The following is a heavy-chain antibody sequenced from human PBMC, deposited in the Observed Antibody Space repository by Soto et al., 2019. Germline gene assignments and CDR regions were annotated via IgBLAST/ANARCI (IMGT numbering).Heavy chain of an antibody. CDR3: ASPVRPFTSYGLDRYYYYGMDV. Sequence: GESLKISCKGSGYSFTSYWIGWVRQMPGKGLEWMGIIYPGDSDTRYSPSFQGQVTISADKSISTAYLQWSSLKASDTAMYYCASPVRPFTSYGLDRYYYYGMDVWGQGTTVTGSS. J-gene: IGHJ6*02. V-gene: IGHV5-51*01. CDR2: IYPGDSDT. CDR1: GYSFTSYW. D-gene: IGHD5-18*01.